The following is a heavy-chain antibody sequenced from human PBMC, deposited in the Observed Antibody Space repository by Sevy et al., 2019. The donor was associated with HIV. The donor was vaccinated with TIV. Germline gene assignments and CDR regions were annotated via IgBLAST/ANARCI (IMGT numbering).Heavy chain of an antibody. Sequence: GGSLRLSCAASGFTFSNYDMHWVRQAPGKGLEWVAVISHDGNYKNYADSVKVRFTISRDDFKNTLYLQMSSLRPEDTAVYFCARLFSCGGDCYYFDYWGQGALVTVSS. CDR3: ARLFSCGGDCYYFDY. V-gene: IGHV3-30-3*01. D-gene: IGHD2-21*02. J-gene: IGHJ4*02. CDR1: GFTFSNYD. CDR2: ISHDGNYK.